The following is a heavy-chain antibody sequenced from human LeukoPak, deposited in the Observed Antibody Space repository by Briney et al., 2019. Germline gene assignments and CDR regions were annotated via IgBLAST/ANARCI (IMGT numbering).Heavy chain of an antibody. CDR3: ARGLLGYCSSTSCRNWFDP. CDR2: IYYSGST. J-gene: IGHJ5*02. V-gene: IGHV4-59*08. CDR1: GGSISSYY. Sequence: SETLSLTCTVSGGSISSYYWSWIRQPPGKGLEWIGYIYYSGSTHYNPSLKSRVTISVDTSKNQFSLKLSSVTAADTAVYYCARGLLGYCSSTSCRNWFDPWGQGTLVTVSS. D-gene: IGHD2-2*01.